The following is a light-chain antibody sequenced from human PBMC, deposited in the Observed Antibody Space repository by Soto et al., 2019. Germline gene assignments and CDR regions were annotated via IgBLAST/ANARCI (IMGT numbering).Light chain of an antibody. J-gene: IGLJ2*01. Sequence: QSVLTQPPSVSGAPGQRVTISCTGSSSNIGAGYDVHWYQQLPGTAPKLLIYGNSNRPSGVPDRFSGSKSGTSASLAITGLQPEVEADYYCQSYDSSLSGFVFGVGTKLTVL. CDR2: GNS. CDR3: QSYDSSLSGFV. V-gene: IGLV1-40*01. CDR1: SSNIGAGYD.